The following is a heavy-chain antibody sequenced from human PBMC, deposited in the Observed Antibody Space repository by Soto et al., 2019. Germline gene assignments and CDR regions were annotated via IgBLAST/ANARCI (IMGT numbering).Heavy chain of an antibody. J-gene: IGHJ4*02. CDR1: GFTFSGSA. D-gene: IGHD3-10*01. CDR2: IRSKANSYAT. CDR3: TRLREVKYYGSGSYSLLGEYYFDY. V-gene: IGHV3-73*02. Sequence: EVQLVESGGGLVQPGGSLKLSCAASGFTFSGSAMHWVRQASGKGLEWVGRIRSKANSYATAYAASVKGRFTISRDDPKNTAYLQMNSLKAEDTALYYCTRLREVKYYGSGSYSLLGEYYFDYWGQGTLVTVSS.